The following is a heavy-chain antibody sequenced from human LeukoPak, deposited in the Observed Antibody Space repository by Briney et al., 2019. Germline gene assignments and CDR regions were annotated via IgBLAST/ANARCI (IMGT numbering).Heavy chain of an antibody. Sequence: ASVKVSCKASGYTFTGYYMHWVRQAPGQGLEWMGGISAYTGNANYAQNLQGRVTMTTDTSTSTVYLELRSLRSDDTAVYYCARPRSLMTRDAFDIWGQGTMVTVSP. D-gene: IGHD3-16*01. CDR1: GYTFTGYY. V-gene: IGHV1-18*04. CDR2: ISAYTGNA. J-gene: IGHJ3*02. CDR3: ARPRSLMTRDAFDI.